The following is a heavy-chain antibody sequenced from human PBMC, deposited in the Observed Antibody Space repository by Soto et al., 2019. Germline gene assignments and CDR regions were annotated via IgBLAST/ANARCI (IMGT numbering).Heavy chain of an antibody. V-gene: IGHV1-18*01. CDR2: IGSGDT. CDR3: ARENDPYGFDL. Sequence: QVQLVQSGATQEKPGASVKVSCEAFGYSFDSYAYSWVRQAPGQGLEWMGRIGSGDTNYAQKLQGRVTMTTDTSTNTAYMELRSLRSDAQALYYCARENDPYGFDLWGQGTMVTVSS. CDR1: GYSFDSYA. J-gene: IGHJ3*01.